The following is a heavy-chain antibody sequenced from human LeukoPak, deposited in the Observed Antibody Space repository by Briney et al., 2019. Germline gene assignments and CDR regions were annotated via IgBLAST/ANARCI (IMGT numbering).Heavy chain of an antibody. CDR3: ASGRLRYCSSTSCNTFDY. CDR1: GGSFSGYY. V-gene: IGHV4-34*01. CDR2: INHSGST. Sequence: SETLSLTCAVYGGSFSGYYWSWIRQPPGKGLEWIGEINHSGSTNYNPSLKSRVTISVDTSKNQFSLKLSSVTAADTAVYYCASGRLRYCSSTSCNTFDYWGQGTLVTVSS. D-gene: IGHD2-2*01. J-gene: IGHJ4*02.